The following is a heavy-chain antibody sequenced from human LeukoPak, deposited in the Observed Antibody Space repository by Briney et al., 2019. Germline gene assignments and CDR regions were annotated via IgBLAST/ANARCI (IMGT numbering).Heavy chain of an antibody. CDR1: GFTVSSNY. V-gene: IGHV3-66*01. CDR3: ARGFGRFGHRFGY. CDR2: IYSGGST. Sequence: GGSLRLSCAASGFTVSSNYMSWVRQAPGKGLEWVSVIYSGGSTYYAESVRGRFTMSKDNAKNTLSLQMNSLRAEDTAFYYCARGFGRFGHRFGYLGQGTLVTVSS. D-gene: IGHD3-10*01. J-gene: IGHJ4*02.